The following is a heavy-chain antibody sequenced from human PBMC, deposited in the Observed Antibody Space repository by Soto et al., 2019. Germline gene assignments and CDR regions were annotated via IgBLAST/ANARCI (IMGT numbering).Heavy chain of an antibody. CDR2: IWYDGSNK. V-gene: IGHV3-33*01. J-gene: IGHJ6*02. D-gene: IGHD2-2*01. CDR3: ARGLRVPAAFFVRYYGMDV. CDR1: GFTFSSYG. Sequence: GGSLRLSCAASGFTFSSYGMHWVRQAPGKGLEWVAVIWYDGSNKYYADSVKGRFTISRDNSKNTLYLQMNSLRAEDTAVYYCARGLRVPAAFFVRYYGMDVWGQGTTVTVSS.